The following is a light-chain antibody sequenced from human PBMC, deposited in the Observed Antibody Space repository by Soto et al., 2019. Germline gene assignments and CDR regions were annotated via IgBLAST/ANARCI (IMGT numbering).Light chain of an antibody. V-gene: IGKV3-11*01. CDR3: QHRSNWIT. CDR1: QSVSRY. Sequence: EIVLTQSPATLSLSPGERATLSCRASQSVSRYLAWYQQKPAQAPRLLIYDTSYGSTGSPARFSGSGSVTEFTLTICSPEPEDFAVYYCQHRSNWITFGQGTRLESK. CDR2: DTS. J-gene: IGKJ5*01.